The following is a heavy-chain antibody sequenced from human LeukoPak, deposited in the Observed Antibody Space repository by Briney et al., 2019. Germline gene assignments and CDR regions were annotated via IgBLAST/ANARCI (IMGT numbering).Heavy chain of an antibody. D-gene: IGHD3-16*01. Sequence: GESLKISCKGSGYRFSTFWIGWVRQMPGKGLEWMGVIYPDDSDPTYSPSFQGRVIISVDKFVSTAYLQWSSLRASDTATYYCVRLRDGAPLGYYGMDVWGQGTTVIVSS. CDR1: GYRFSTFW. V-gene: IGHV5-51*01. CDR2: IYPDDSDP. J-gene: IGHJ6*02. CDR3: VRLRDGAPLGYYGMDV.